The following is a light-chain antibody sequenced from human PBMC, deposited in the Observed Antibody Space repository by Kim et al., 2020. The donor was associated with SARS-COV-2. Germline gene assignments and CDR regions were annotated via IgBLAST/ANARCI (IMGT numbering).Light chain of an antibody. V-gene: IGLV3-19*01. CDR3: NSRDSSGNRV. Sequence: LGQTDRIKCQEDSLRRYYAKWYQRKPGQAPVGVIYGKNNRPSGIPDRFSGSSPGNTASLTITGAQAEDEADYYSNSRDSSGNRVFGGGTQLTVL. CDR2: GKN. CDR1: SLRRYY. J-gene: IGLJ2*01.